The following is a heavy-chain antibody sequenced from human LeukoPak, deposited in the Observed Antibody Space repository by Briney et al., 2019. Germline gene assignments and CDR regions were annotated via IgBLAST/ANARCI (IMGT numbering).Heavy chain of an antibody. CDR3: ARPLRRSSWSNWFDP. Sequence: PSETLSLTCAVYGGSFSGYYWSWIRQPPGKGLEWIGEINHSGSTNYNPSLKGRVTISVDTSKNQFSLKLSSVTAADTAVYYCARPLRRSSWSNWFDPWGQGTLVTVSS. CDR2: INHSGST. CDR1: GGSFSGYY. J-gene: IGHJ5*02. D-gene: IGHD6-13*01. V-gene: IGHV4-34*01.